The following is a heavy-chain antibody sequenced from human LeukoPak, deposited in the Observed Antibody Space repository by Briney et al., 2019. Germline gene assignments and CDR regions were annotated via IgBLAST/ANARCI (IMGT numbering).Heavy chain of an antibody. CDR3: ARAVVRAAMPSYYYGLDV. CDR1: GVSISSGDYY. J-gene: IGHJ6*02. CDR2: IYYSGST. D-gene: IGHD2-2*01. V-gene: IGHV4-30-4*01. Sequence: SETLSLTCTVSGVSISSGDYYWGWIRQPPGKGLEWIGYIYYSGSTYYNSSLKSRLTISVDTSKNQLSLKLSSVTAADTAIYYCARAVVRAAMPSYYYGLDVWGQGTTVTVSS.